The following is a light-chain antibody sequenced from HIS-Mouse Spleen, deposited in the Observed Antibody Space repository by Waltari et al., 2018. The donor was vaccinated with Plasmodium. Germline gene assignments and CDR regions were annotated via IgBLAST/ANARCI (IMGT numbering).Light chain of an antibody. J-gene: IGLJ2*01. CDR1: TLGDKY. CDR2: QDS. Sequence: SYELTQPPSVSVSPGQTASITCSGDTLGDKYACWYPQKPGQSPVLVIYQDSKRSSGIPERFSGSNSGNTATLTISGTQAMDEADYYCQAWDSSTVVFGGGTKLTVL. V-gene: IGLV3-1*01. CDR3: QAWDSSTVV.